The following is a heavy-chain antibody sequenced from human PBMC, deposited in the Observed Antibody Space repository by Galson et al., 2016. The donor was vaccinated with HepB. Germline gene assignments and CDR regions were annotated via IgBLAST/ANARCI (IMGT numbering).Heavy chain of an antibody. J-gene: IGHJ5*02. V-gene: IGHV4-59*08. CDR1: GGTISSYC. CDR3: AGGDSVGHYDSSGYLWRRPNWFDP. Sequence: ETLSLTCTVSGGTISSYCWSWIRQPPGKGLEWIGYIYYSGSTNYNPSLKSRVTMSVDTSKNHFSLKLSSVTAADTAVYYCAGGDSVGHYDSSGYLWRRPNWFDPWGQGTLVTVPS. CDR2: IYYSGST. D-gene: IGHD3-22*01.